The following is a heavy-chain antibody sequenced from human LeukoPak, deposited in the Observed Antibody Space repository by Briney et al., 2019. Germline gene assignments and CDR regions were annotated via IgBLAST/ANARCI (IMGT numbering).Heavy chain of an antibody. Sequence: GGSLRLSCAASGFTFSTNWMSWVRRAPGKGLECVANINQDGSGKYYVDSVKGRSTISRDNAKNSLYLQMNSLRVDDTAVYYCAREGPPTGLLDPWGQGTLVTVSS. D-gene: IGHD1-14*01. V-gene: IGHV3-7*01. J-gene: IGHJ5*02. CDR3: AREGPPTGLLDP. CDR2: INQDGSGK. CDR1: GFTFSTNW.